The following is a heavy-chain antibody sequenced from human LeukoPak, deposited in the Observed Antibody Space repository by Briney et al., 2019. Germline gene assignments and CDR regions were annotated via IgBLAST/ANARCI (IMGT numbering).Heavy chain of an antibody. CDR1: GASTNGYY. CDR2: ISHSGSTSGST. CDR3: ARQGPRGGLDH. Sequence: SETLSLTCAVSGASTNGYYWGWIRQPPGKGLEWIGYISHSGSTSGSTSYNPSLKSRVTISLDTSTNQFSLTLSSVTATDTAMYYCARQGPRGGLDHWGQGTLVSVSS. J-gene: IGHJ4*02. D-gene: IGHD3-16*01. V-gene: IGHV4-59*08.